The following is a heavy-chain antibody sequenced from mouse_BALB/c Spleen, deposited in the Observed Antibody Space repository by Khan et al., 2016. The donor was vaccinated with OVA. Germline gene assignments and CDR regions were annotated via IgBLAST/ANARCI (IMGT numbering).Heavy chain of an antibody. D-gene: IGHD1-1*01. CDR3: ARRGLRWDFDY. V-gene: IGHV1-7*01. CDR2: INPTTGYT. Sequence: VQGVESGAELAKPGASVKMSCKASGYTFINYWMNWVKQRPGQGLEWIGYINPTTGYTEYNLKFKDKATLTADKSSSTAHMQLSSLSSEDSAVYYCARRGLRWDFDYWGQGTTLTVSS. CDR1: GYTFINYW. J-gene: IGHJ2*01.